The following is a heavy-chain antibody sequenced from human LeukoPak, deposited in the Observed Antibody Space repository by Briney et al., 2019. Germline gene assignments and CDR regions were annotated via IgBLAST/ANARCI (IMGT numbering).Heavy chain of an antibody. J-gene: IGHJ4*02. CDR3: LRDLNWSLDQ. D-gene: IGHD1-20*01. CDR1: GFTFSNYM. V-gene: IGHV3-74*01. CDR2: IKSDGITI. Sequence: PGGSLRLSCEASGFTFSNYMMHWVRQAPGKGLVWVSRIKSDGITITYADSVKGRFTISRDNAKNTLYLQMNSLRAEDTAVYYCLRDLNWSLDQWGQGTLVTVSS.